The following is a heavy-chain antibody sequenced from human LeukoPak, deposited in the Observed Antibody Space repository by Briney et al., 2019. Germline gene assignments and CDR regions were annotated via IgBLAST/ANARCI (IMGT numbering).Heavy chain of an antibody. D-gene: IGHD5-18*01. CDR3: AKRLRGYSYGYGSFDY. CDR1: GSTFSSYG. V-gene: IGHV3-30*02. Sequence: GGSLRLSCAASGSTFSSYGMHWVRQAPGKGLEWVAFIRYDGSNKYYADSVKGRFTISRDNSKNTLYLQMNSLRAEDTAVYYCAKRLRGYSYGYGSFDYWGQGTLVTVSS. CDR2: IRYDGSNK. J-gene: IGHJ4*02.